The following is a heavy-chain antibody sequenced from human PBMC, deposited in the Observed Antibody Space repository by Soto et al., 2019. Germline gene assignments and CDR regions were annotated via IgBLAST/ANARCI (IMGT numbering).Heavy chain of an antibody. CDR1: GASISSSY. V-gene: IGHV4-59*01. CDR3: ARGYYDSNGQSNTFDI. J-gene: IGHJ3*02. D-gene: IGHD3-22*01. CDR2: VYYSGST. Sequence: LSLTSTVSGASISSSYWSWIRQSPGKGLEWIGYVYYSGSTKYNPSLKSRDTISVDTSKNQFSLKLSSMTAADTAVYYCARGYYDSNGQSNTFDIWGQGTMVTVSS.